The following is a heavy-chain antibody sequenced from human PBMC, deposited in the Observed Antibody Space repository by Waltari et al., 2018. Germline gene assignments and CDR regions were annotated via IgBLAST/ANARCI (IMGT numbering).Heavy chain of an antibody. V-gene: IGHV4-30-2*01. J-gene: IGHJ6*03. CDR1: GGSISSGGYS. Sequence: QLQLQESGSGLVKPSQTLSLTCAVSGGSISSGGYSWRWIRQPPGKGLEWIGYIYHSGSTYYNPSLKSRVTISVDRSKNQFSLKLSSVTAADTAVYYCARTGWFYYYYYMDVWGKGTTVTVSS. D-gene: IGHD2-15*01. CDR2: IYHSGST. CDR3: ARTGWFYYYYYMDV.